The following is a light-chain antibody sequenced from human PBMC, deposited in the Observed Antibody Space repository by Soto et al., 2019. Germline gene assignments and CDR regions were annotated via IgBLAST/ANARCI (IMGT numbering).Light chain of an antibody. CDR3: QQYGGSPYT. CDR1: QSVSSNY. CDR2: GAS. V-gene: IGKV3-20*01. Sequence: EIVLTQSPGTLSLSPGERATLSCRASQSVSSNYLAWYQQTPGQPPRLIIYGASSRATGIPHMFSGAGSATDYTLTISRLEPDDVVVYYCQQYGGSPYTFGQGTKLEIK. J-gene: IGKJ2*01.